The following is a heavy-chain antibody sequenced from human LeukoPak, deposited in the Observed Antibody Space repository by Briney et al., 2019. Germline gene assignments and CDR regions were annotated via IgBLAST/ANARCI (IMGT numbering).Heavy chain of an antibody. Sequence: GGSLRLSCAGSGFTFSSYGMSWVRQTPGKGLEWVSAISGSGVSTYYADSVRGRFTISRDNSKNTLYLQMNSLRAEDTAVYYCAKGDGSSWYIYYFDYWGQGTLVTVSS. V-gene: IGHV3-23*01. CDR1: GFTFSSYG. CDR3: AKGDGSSWYIYYFDY. J-gene: IGHJ4*02. CDR2: ISGSGVST. D-gene: IGHD6-13*01.